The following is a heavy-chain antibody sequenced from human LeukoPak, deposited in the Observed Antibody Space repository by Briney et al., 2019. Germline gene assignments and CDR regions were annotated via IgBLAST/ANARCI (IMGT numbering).Heavy chain of an antibody. CDR2: INHSGST. J-gene: IGHJ4*02. Sequence: SETLSLTCAVYGGSFSGYYWSWIRQPPGKGLEWIGEINHSGSTNYNPSLKSRVTISVDTSKKQFSLKLISVTAADTAVFYCARGIVGATVYDYWGQGTLVTVSS. V-gene: IGHV4-34*01. CDR3: ARGIVGATVYDY. D-gene: IGHD1-26*01. CDR1: GGSFSGYY.